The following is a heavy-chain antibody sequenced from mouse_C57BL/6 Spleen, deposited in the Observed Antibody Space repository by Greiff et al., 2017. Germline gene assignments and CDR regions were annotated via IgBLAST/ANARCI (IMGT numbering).Heavy chain of an antibody. CDR1: GYAFTNYL. V-gene: IGHV1-54*01. D-gene: IGHD2-5*01. CDR2: INPGSGGT. Sequence: QVQLKESGAELVRPGTSVKVSCKASGYAFTNYLIEWVKQRPGQGLEWIGVINPGSGGTNYNEKFKGKATLTADKSSSTAYMQLSSLTSEDSAVYFCARRHSNIYAMDYWGQGTSVTVSS. J-gene: IGHJ4*01. CDR3: ARRHSNIYAMDY.